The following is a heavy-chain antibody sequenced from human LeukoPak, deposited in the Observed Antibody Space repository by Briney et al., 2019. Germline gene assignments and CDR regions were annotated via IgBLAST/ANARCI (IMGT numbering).Heavy chain of an antibody. CDR3: ARDEWELLRAY. CDR2: IYSGGST. CDR1: GFTVSSNY. Sequence: PGGSLRLSCAASGFTVSSNYMGWVRQAPGKGLEWLSIIYSGGSTYYADSVKGRFTISRDNSKNTLYLQMNSLRAEDTAVYYCARDEWELLRAYWDQGTLVTVSS. D-gene: IGHD1-26*01. J-gene: IGHJ4*02. V-gene: IGHV3-66*02.